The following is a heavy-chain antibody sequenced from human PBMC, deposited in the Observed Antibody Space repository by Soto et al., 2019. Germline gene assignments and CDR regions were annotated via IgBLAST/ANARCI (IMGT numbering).Heavy chain of an antibody. CDR1: GGSISSYY. V-gene: IGHV4-59*01. D-gene: IGHD3-10*01. CDR2: IYYNGRT. CDR3: ARDSGFDSPFDY. J-gene: IGHJ4*02. Sequence: PSETLSLTCTVSGGSISSYYWSWIRQPPGKGLEWIGYIYYNGRTSYNPSLKSRVTMSVDTSKNQFSLKLSSVTAADTAVYYCARDSGFDSPFDYWGQGTLVTVSS.